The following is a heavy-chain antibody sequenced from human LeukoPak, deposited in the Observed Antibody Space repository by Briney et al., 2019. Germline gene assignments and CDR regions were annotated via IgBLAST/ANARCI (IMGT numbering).Heavy chain of an antibody. CDR3: ARGPIAAAGSSAEDFQH. CDR2: IYPGDSDT. CDR1: GYSFTSYW. V-gene: IGHV5-51*01. Sequence: GESLKISCKGSGYSFTSYWLGWVRQMPGKGLEWMGIIYPGDSDTRYSPSFQGQVTISADKSISTAYLQWSSLKASGTAMYYCARGPIAAAGSSAEDFQHWGQGTLVTVSS. D-gene: IGHD6-13*01. J-gene: IGHJ1*01.